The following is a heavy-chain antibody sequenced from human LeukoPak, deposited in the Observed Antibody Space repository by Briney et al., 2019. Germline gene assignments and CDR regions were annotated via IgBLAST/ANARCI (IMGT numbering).Heavy chain of an antibody. V-gene: IGHV3-7*01. CDR3: ARNAFDI. CDR2: INQDGSAK. CDR1: GFTFSTYW. Sequence: GGSLRLSCAASGFTFSTYWMSWVRQAPGRGLEWVANINQDGSAKFYGDSVKGRFTISRDNAKKSLYLQMNSLSAEDTAVYYCARNAFDIWGQGTMVTVSS. J-gene: IGHJ3*02.